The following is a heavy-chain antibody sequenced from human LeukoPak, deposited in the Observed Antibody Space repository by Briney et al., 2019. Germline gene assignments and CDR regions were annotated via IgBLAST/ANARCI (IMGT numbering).Heavy chain of an antibody. CDR2: IIPIFGTA. V-gene: IGHV1-69*13. CDR3: ARDAEYYYDSSGYPREAFDI. CDR1: GGTFSSYA. J-gene: IGHJ3*02. D-gene: IGHD3-22*01. Sequence: GASVKVSCKASGGTFSSYAISWVRQAPGQGLEWMGGIIPIFGTANYAQKFQGRVTITADESTSTAYMELSSLRSEDTAVYYCARDAEYYYDSSGYPREAFDIWGQGTMDTVSS.